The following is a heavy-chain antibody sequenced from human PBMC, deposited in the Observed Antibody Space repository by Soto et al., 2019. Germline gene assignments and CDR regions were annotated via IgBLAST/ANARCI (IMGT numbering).Heavy chain of an antibody. D-gene: IGHD3-3*01. J-gene: IGHJ4*02. Sequence: PAGTLSLSCGASGCSFGSYALSWVRQAPGKGLEWVSTISGSDGKTFYADSVKGRFSISRDTSQSTLYLQMNSLRADDTAMYYCARWSYLDYWGQGTRVTVSS. CDR1: GCSFGSYA. CDR3: ARWSYLDY. CDR2: ISGSDGKT. V-gene: IGHV3-23*01.